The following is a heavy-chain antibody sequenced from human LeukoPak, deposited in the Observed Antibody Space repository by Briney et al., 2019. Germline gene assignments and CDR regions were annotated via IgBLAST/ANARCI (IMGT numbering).Heavy chain of an antibody. D-gene: IGHD3-22*01. CDR3: ARQTTQNYYDSSAISYDV. CDR2: IYYSGST. V-gene: IGHV4-59*12. Sequence: PSETLSLTCTVSGDSISSDYWSWIRQPPGKGLEWIGYIYYSGSTNYNPSLKSRVTISVDTSKNQFSLKVSSVTAADTAVYYCARQTTQNYYDSSAISYDVWGKGTTVTISS. CDR1: GDSISSDY. J-gene: IGHJ6*04.